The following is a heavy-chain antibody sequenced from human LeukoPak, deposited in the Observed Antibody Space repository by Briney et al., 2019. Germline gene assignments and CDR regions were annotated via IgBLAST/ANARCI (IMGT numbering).Heavy chain of an antibody. CDR3: ARVGSSSPNWFDP. CDR2: IYYSGST. Sequence: SETLSLTCTVSGGSISSSSYYWGWIRQPPGKGLEWIGSIYYSGSTYYNPSLKSRVTISVDTSKNQFSLKLSSVTAADTAVYYCARVGSSSPNWFDPWGQGTLATVSS. V-gene: IGHV4-39*07. J-gene: IGHJ5*02. CDR1: GGSISSSSYY. D-gene: IGHD6-13*01.